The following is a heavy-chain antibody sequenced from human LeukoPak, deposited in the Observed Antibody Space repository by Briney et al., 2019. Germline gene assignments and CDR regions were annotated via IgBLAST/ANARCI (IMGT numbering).Heavy chain of an antibody. V-gene: IGHV4-39*01. CDR3: ARILFAYYYYFDY. CDR2: IYYSGST. J-gene: IGHJ4*02. Sequence: SETLSLTCTVSGGSISSSSYYWGWIRQPPGKGLEWIGSIYYSGSTHYNPSLKSRVTISVDTSKNQFSLKLSSVTAADTAVYYCARILFAYYYYFDYWGQGTLVTVSS. D-gene: IGHD3-10*01. CDR1: GGSISSSSYY.